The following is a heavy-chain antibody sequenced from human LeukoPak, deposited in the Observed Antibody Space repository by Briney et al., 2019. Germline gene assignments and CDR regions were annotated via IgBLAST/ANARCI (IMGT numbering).Heavy chain of an antibody. Sequence: PGGSLRLSCEASGFIFSYAWMSWVRQAPGKGLEWVSAISGSGGSTYYADSVKGRFTISRDNSKNTLYLQMNSLRAEDTAVYYCAKDPRRRPGRTASYYYDSSGYYQDYWGQGTLVTVSS. V-gene: IGHV3-23*01. CDR1: GFIFSYAW. J-gene: IGHJ4*02. CDR3: AKDPRRRPGRTASYYYDSSGYYQDY. CDR2: ISGSGGST. D-gene: IGHD3-22*01.